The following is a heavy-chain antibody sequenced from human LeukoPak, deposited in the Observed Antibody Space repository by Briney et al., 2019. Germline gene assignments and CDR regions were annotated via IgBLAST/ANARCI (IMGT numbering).Heavy chain of an antibody. CDR3: ARGSSLEIVATYSGSRSGFAFDI. CDR1: GGSFSGYY. CDR2: INHSGIT. J-gene: IGHJ3*02. V-gene: IGHV4-34*01. D-gene: IGHD5-12*01. Sequence: PSETLSLTCAVYGGSFSGYYWSWIRQPPGKGLEWIGEINHSGITNYNPSLKSRVSISVDASKNQFSLKLTSVTAADTAEYYCARGSSLEIVATYSGSRSGFAFDIWGRGTMVTVSS.